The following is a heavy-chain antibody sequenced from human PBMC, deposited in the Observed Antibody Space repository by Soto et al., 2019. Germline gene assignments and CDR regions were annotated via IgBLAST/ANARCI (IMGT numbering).Heavy chain of an antibody. CDR3: AREYSYDAVDY. J-gene: IGHJ4*02. CDR1: GYAFTSYY. CDR2: INPSGGSP. V-gene: IGHV1-46*01. D-gene: IGHD3-3*01. Sequence: ASVKVSCKASGYAFTSYYMHWVRQAPGQGLEWIGIINPSGGSPSYAQKFQGRVTMTRDTSTSTVYMELSSLRSEDTAVYYWAREYSYDAVDYWGQGTLVTVSS.